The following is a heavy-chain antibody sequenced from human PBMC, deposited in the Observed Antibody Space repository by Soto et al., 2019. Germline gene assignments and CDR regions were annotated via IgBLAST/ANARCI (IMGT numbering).Heavy chain of an antibody. CDR2: IWYDGSNK. Sequence: QVQLVESGGGVVQPGRSLRLSCAASGFTFSSYGMHWVRQAPGKGLEWVAVIWYDGSNKYYADSVKGRFTISRDNSKNTLYLQMNSLRAEDTAVYYCAREAVHLGELSLDYWGQGTLVTVSP. D-gene: IGHD3-16*02. CDR3: AREAVHLGELSLDY. CDR1: GFTFSSYG. V-gene: IGHV3-33*01. J-gene: IGHJ4*02.